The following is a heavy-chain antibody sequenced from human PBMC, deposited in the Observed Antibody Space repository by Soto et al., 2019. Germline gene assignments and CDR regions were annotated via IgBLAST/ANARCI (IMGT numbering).Heavy chain of an antibody. CDR1: GFDFSTYG. J-gene: IGHJ4*02. CDR3: ARAVGPFDY. CDR2: IWNDGSNK. Sequence: GGSLRLSCAASGFDFSTYGMHWVRQAPGKGLEWVAVIWNDGSNKYYADSVRGRFIISRDNSKNTLFLQLNSLRAEDTAVYYCARAVGPFDYWGQGTLVTVSS. D-gene: IGHD1-26*01. V-gene: IGHV3-33*01.